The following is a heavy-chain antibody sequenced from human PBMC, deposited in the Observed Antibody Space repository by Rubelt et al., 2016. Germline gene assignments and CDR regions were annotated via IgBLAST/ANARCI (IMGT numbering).Heavy chain of an antibody. D-gene: IGHD3-9*01. V-gene: IGHV4-59*08. CDR3: ARNQLYDILTGLYGMDV. CDR1: GGSISSYY. CDR2: INYSGST. J-gene: IGHJ6*02. Sequence: QVQLQESGPGLVKPSETLFLTCTVSGGSISSYYWSWIRQPPGKGLEWIGYINYSGSTNYNPSLKSRVTISEDKSKNQLSLKLGFVTAADTALYYCARNQLYDILTGLYGMDVWCQGTTVTVSS.